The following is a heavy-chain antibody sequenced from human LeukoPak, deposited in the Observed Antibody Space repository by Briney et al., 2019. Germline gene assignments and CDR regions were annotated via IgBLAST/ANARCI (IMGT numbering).Heavy chain of an antibody. D-gene: IGHD3-10*01. V-gene: IGHV3-73*01. CDR3: TGNYYGSGSYADFDY. CDR1: GSTFSGSA. CDR2: IRSTANGYAT. J-gene: IGHJ4*02. Sequence: GGSLRLSCAASGSTFSGSALHWVRQASGKGLEWVGRIRSTANGYATAYAASVKGRFTISRDDSKNTAYLQMDSLKTEDTAVYYCTGNYYGSGSYADFDYWGQGTLVTVSS.